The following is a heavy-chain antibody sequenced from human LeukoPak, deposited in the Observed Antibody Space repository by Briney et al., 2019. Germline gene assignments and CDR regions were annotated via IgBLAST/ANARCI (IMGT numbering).Heavy chain of an antibody. Sequence: KPSETLSLTCTVSGGSISSYYWSWIRQPPGKGLEWIGYIYYSGSTNYNPSLKSRVTISVDTSKNQFSLKLSSVTAADTAVYYCARDFVAARRLNWFDPWGQGTLVTVSS. V-gene: IGHV4-59*01. D-gene: IGHD6-6*01. CDR1: GGSISSYY. J-gene: IGHJ5*02. CDR3: ARDFVAARRLNWFDP. CDR2: IYYSGST.